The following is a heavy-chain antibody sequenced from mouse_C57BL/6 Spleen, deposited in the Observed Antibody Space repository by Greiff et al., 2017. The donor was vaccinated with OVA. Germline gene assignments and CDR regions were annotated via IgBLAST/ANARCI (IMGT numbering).Heavy chain of an antibody. D-gene: IGHD2-4*01. V-gene: IGHV5-17*01. CDR1: GFTFSDYG. Sequence: EVKLVESGGGLVKPGGSLKLSCAASGFTFSDYGMHWVRQAPEKGLEWVAYISSGSSTIYYADTVKGRFTISRDNAKNTLFLQRTSLRSEDTAMYYCAGIDYDSSYWYFDVWGTGTTVTVSS. J-gene: IGHJ1*03. CDR2: ISSGSSTI. CDR3: AGIDYDSSYWYFDV.